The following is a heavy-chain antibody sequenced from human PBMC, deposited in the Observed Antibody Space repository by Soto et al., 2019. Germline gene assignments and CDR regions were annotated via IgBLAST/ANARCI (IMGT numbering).Heavy chain of an antibody. J-gene: IGHJ5*02. V-gene: IGHV3-49*03. CDR1: GFTFGDYA. D-gene: IGHD6-19*01. CDR3: TSRGSSGWYGSWFGP. CDR2: IRSKAYGGTT. Sequence: GGSLRLSCTAFGFTFGDYAMSWFRQAPGKGVEWVGFIRSKAYGGTTEYAASVKGRFTISRDDSKSIAYLQMNSLKTEDTAVYYCTSRGSSGWYGSWFGPWGQGTLVTVSS.